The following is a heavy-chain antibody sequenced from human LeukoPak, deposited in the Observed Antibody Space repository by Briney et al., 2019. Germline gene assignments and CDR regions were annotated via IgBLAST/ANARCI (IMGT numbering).Heavy chain of an antibody. CDR3: ARAPGWVYYFDY. J-gene: IGHJ4*02. V-gene: IGHV3-66*02. D-gene: IGHD1-26*01. Sequence: GGSLRLSCAASGFTVSSNYMSWVRQAPGKGLEWVSVIYSGGSTYYADSVKGRFTISRDNSKNTLYLQMNSLSAEDTAVYYCARAPGWVYYFDYWGRGTLVTVSS. CDR2: IYSGGST. CDR1: GFTVSSNY.